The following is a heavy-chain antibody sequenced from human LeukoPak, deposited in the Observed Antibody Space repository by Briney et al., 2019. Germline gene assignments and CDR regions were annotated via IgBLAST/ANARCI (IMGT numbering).Heavy chain of an antibody. D-gene: IGHD3-10*01. Sequence: SETLSLTCTVSGGSISSSSYYWGWIRQPPGKGLEWIGSIYYSGSTYYNPSLKSRVTISVDTSKNQFSLKLSSVTAADTAVYYCARVKRITLVRGVNLDSWGQGTLVTVSS. J-gene: IGHJ4*02. CDR3: ARVKRITLVRGVNLDS. CDR1: GGSISSSSYY. V-gene: IGHV4-39*07. CDR2: IYYSGST.